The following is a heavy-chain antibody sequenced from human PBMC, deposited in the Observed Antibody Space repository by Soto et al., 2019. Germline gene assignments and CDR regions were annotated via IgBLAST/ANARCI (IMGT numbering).Heavy chain of an antibody. V-gene: IGHV4-39*01. CDR1: GGSISSSNYY. CDR3: ARHTPAISISDH. D-gene: IGHD2-15*01. Sequence: PSETLSLTCTVSGGSISSSNYYWGWIRQPPGKGLEWIGSIYYSGSTYYNPSLKSRVTISVDTSKNQFSLKLSSVTAADTAVYYCARHTPAISISDHWGQGTLVTVPS. CDR2: IYYSGST. J-gene: IGHJ4*02.